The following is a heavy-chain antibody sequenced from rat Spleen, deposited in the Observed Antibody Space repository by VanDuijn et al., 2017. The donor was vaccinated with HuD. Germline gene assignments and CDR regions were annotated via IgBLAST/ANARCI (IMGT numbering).Heavy chain of an antibody. CDR1: GFTFSDYG. Sequence: VQLVESGGGLVQPGRSLKLSCAASGFTFSDYGMAWVRQPPGKGLEWIGEIWSGGSTHYNPALKSRLSISRDTSKSQVFLKMNSLQTEDTAMYFCARYYPARYYVMDAWGQGASVTVSS. D-gene: IGHD1-4*01. CDR3: ARYYPARYYVMDA. CDR2: IWSGGST. J-gene: IGHJ4*01. V-gene: IGHV2S35*01.